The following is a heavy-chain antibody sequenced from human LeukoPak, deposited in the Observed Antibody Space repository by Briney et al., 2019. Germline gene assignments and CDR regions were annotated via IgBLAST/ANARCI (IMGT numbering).Heavy chain of an antibody. CDR2: IYPGDSDT. CDR3: ARHGPDGYSYGLPLYYYYYMDV. J-gene: IGHJ6*03. Sequence: GESLKISCKGSGYNFTSYWIGWVRQMPGKGLEWMGIIYPGDSDTRYSPSFQGQVTISADKSISTAYLQWSSLKASDTAMYYCARHGPDGYSYGLPLYYYYYMDVWGKGTTVTVSS. CDR1: GYNFTSYW. V-gene: IGHV5-51*01. D-gene: IGHD5-18*01.